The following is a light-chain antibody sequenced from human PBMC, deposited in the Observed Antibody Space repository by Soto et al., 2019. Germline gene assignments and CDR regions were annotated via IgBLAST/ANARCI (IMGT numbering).Light chain of an antibody. CDR3: QQYNDWPLT. V-gene: IGKV3-15*01. J-gene: IGKJ3*01. CDR2: GPS. Sequence: EIVMTQSPATLSVSPGERATLSCRASQGVSDNLAWYQQRPGQPPRLLIYGPSTRATGIPARFSGSGSGTEFTLTISSLQSEDFADYYCQQYNDWPLTFGPGTKVDIK. CDR1: QGVSDN.